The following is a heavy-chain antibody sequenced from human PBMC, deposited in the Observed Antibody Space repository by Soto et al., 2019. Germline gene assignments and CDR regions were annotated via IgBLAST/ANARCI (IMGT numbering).Heavy chain of an antibody. Sequence: SKPLALTCAVYGGSFSGYYWSWIRQPPGKGLEWIGEINHSGSTNYNPSLKSRVTISVDTSKNQFSLKLSSVTAADTAVYYCARSFYDDSSGGQRDWLDSWGQRTTVIVSS. D-gene: IGHD3-22*01. CDR1: GGSFSGYY. V-gene: IGHV4-34*01. CDR2: INHSGST. J-gene: IGHJ5*01. CDR3: ARSFYDDSSGGQRDWLDS.